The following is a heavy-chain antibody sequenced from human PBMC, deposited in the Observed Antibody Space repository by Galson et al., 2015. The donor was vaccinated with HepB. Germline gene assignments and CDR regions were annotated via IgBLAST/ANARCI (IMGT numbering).Heavy chain of an antibody. D-gene: IGHD4-23*01. J-gene: IGHJ3*02. Sequence: EALSLTCAVSGASISNYYWSWIRQPAGKGLEWIGQIYTSENTNYNPSLQSRVTMSVDTSKNQFSLKLRSVTAADTAVYYCARIRWELFTFDIWGQGTMVTVSS. CDR2: IYTSENT. V-gene: IGHV4-4*07. CDR3: ARIRWELFTFDI. CDR1: GASISNYY.